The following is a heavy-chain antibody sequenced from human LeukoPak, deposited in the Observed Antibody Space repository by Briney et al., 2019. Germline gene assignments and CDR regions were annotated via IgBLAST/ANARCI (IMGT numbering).Heavy chain of an antibody. CDR2: ISYDGSNK. Sequence: GRSLRLSCAASGFTFSSYAMHWVRQAPGKGLEWVAIISYDGSNKYYADSVKGRFTISRDNSKNTLYLQMNSLSAKDTAVYYCASDSDYYDSSGPIDYRGQGTLVTVSS. CDR3: ASDSDYYDSSGPIDY. V-gene: IGHV3-30*04. J-gene: IGHJ4*02. D-gene: IGHD3-22*01. CDR1: GFTFSSYA.